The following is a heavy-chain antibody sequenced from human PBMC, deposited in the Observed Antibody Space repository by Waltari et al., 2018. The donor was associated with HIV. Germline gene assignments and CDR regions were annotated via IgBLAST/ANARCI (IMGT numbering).Heavy chain of an antibody. V-gene: IGHV3-23*01. CDR3: AGEDDRGDFP. D-gene: IGHD2-21*01. CDR1: VFTFENSA. J-gene: IGHJ5*02. Sequence: ELYLLESGGGLVQPGGSWRVSCGGSVFTFENSAVSWVRQAPGKGLEWISSVSESGDSTYYADSVEGRFTISRDNSKNMLYLQMNGLRVEDTAVYYCAGEDDRGDFPWGQGTLVTVSA. CDR2: VSESGDST.